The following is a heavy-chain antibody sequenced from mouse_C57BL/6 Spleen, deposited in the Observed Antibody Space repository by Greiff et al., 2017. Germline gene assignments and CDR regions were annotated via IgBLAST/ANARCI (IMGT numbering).Heavy chain of an antibody. V-gene: IGHV5-6*01. CDR1: GFTFSSYG. CDR2: ISSGGSYT. CDR3: ARHGNPFYFGG. J-gene: IGHJ2*01. D-gene: IGHD2-1*01. Sequence: EVKLVESGGDLVKPGGSLKLSCAASGFTFSSYGMSWVRQTPDKRLEWVATISSGGSYTYYPDSVKGRFTISRDNAKNTLYLQMSSLKSEDTAMYYCARHGNPFYFGGWGKSTTLT.